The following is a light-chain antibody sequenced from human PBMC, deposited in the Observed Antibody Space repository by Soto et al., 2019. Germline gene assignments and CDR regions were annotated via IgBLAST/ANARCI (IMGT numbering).Light chain of an antibody. Sequence: QSALTQPPSVSGAAGQRVTISCTGSSSNIGAGYDVHWYQQLPGTAPKLLIYGNSNRPSGVPDRFSGSKSGTSASLAITGLXAEDEAHYYCQSYDSSLSGYVFGTGTKVTVL. CDR1: SSNIGAGYD. V-gene: IGLV1-40*01. CDR2: GNS. J-gene: IGLJ1*01. CDR3: QSYDSSLSGYV.